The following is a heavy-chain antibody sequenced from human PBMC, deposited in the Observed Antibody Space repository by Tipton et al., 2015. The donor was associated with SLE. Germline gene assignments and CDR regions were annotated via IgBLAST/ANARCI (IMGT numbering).Heavy chain of an antibody. Sequence: QLVQSGAEVKKPGASVKVSCKASGYTFTSYAISWVRQAPGQGLEWMGRIIAIFGTASYAQKFQGRVTITADESTSTGYMELSSLRSEDTAVYYCARGEGSYPGTDAFDIWGQGTMVTVSS. CDR1: GYTFTSYA. D-gene: IGHD1-26*01. V-gene: IGHV1-69*18. CDR2: IIAIFGTA. J-gene: IGHJ3*02. CDR3: ARGEGSYPGTDAFDI.